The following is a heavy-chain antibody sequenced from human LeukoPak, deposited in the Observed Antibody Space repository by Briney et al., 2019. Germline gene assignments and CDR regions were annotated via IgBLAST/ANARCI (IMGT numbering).Heavy chain of an antibody. CDR1: GFTFSSYS. D-gene: IGHD6-13*01. V-gene: IGHV3-21*01. CDR3: ARDDAYRYSSSWYDY. Sequence: GGSLRLSCAASGFTFSSYSMNWVRQAPGKGLEWVSSISSSSSYIYYADSVKGRFTFSRDNAKNSLYLQMNSLRAEDTAVYYCARDDAYRYSSSWYDYWGQGTLVTVSS. J-gene: IGHJ4*02. CDR2: ISSSSSYI.